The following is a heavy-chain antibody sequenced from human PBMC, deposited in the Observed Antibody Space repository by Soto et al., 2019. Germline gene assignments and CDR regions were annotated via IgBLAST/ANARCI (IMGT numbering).Heavy chain of an antibody. D-gene: IGHD3-10*01. CDR2: IYYSGST. Sequence: QVQLQESGPGLVKPSQTLSLTCTVSGGSISSGDYYWSWIRQPPGKGLEWIGYIYYSGSTYYNPSPKRRFTISVDTSKNQFSLKLSSVTAADTAVYYCASRRYYGSGSYYYYYYYGMDVWGQGTTVTVSS. V-gene: IGHV4-30-4*01. CDR3: ASRRYYGSGSYYYYYYYGMDV. CDR1: GGSISSGDYY. J-gene: IGHJ6*02.